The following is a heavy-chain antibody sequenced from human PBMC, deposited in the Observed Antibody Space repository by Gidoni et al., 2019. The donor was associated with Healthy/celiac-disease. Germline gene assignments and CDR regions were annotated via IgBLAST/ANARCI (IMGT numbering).Heavy chain of an antibody. Sequence: QVQLVESGGGVVQPGRSLRLSCAASGFTFSSYGMHWVRQAPGKGLEWVAVISYDGSNKYYADSVKGRFTISRDNSKNTLYLQMNSLRAEDTAVYYCAKDWGLVATTRKTFHFDYWGQGTLVTVSS. D-gene: IGHD5-12*01. CDR2: ISYDGSNK. CDR3: AKDWGLVATTRKTFHFDY. V-gene: IGHV3-30*18. J-gene: IGHJ4*02. CDR1: GFTFSSYG.